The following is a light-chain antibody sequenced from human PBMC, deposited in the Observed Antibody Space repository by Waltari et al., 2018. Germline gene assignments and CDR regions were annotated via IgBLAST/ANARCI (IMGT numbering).Light chain of an antibody. CDR3: QSTDTSDSVV. CDR2: KDS. Sequence: SYELTQPPSVSVSPGQTARITCSGDALPKRYAHWYQPKPGQAPVMVIDKDSERPSGIPERFSGSSSGTTVTLTITGVQAEDEADYHCQSTDTSDSVVFGGGTKLTVL. V-gene: IGLV3-25*03. CDR1: ALPKRY. J-gene: IGLJ2*01.